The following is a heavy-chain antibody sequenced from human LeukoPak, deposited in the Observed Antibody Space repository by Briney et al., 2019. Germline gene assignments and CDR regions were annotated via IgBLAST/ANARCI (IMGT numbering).Heavy chain of an antibody. V-gene: IGHV1-69*13. CDR1: GYTFTRYY. D-gene: IGHD6-13*01. CDR2: IIPIFGTA. CDR3: ARDTSNIAAAGRGFDY. J-gene: IGHJ4*02. Sequence: EASVKVSCKASGYTFTRYYMHWVRQAPGQGLEWMGGIIPIFGTANYAQKFQGRVTITADESTSTAYMELSSLRSEDTAVYYCARDTSNIAAAGRGFDYWGQGTLVTVSS.